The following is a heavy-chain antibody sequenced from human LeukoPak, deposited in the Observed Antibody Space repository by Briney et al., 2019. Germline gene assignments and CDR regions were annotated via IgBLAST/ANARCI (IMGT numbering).Heavy chain of an antibody. V-gene: IGHV3-23*01. CDR2: TSASGSST. CDR3: ARGYNSRAATTDCCPLDY. J-gene: IGHJ4*02. D-gene: IGHD1-26*01. CDR1: GFTFSSYA. Sequence: GGSLRLSCAASGFTFSSYAMSWVRQAPGKGLEWVSATSASGSSTYYADSVKGRFTISRDNSRNTLYLQMNSLRAEDTAVYFCARGYNSRAATTDCCPLDYWGQGTLVTVSS.